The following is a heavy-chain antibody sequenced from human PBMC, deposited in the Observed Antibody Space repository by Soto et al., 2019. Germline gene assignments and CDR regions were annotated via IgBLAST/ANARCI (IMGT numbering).Heavy chain of an antibody. J-gene: IGHJ5*02. V-gene: IGHV1-18*01. CDR2: ISAYNGNT. Sequence: RASVKVSCKASGYTFTSYGISWVRQAPGQGLEWMGWISAYNGNTNYAQKLQGRVTMTTDTSTSTAYMELRSLRSDDTAVYYCAREIGITMIVVVHNWFDPWGQGTLVTVSS. CDR3: AREIGITMIVVVHNWFDP. CDR1: GYTFTSYG. D-gene: IGHD3-22*01.